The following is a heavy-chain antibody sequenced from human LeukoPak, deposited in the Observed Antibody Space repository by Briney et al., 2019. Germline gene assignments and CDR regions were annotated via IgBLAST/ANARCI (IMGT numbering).Heavy chain of an antibody. J-gene: IGHJ4*02. CDR2: ICWNDDK. Sequence: SRPTRVKPTQTLTLTCAFFWFSLSTGGVGVGCICHPPGKTLEALALICWNDDKRSRPCLKTTVSITKDTSKNEEVLTMTNMDRVDTATYYCAHHGYAKNLCDYWGKGTLVTVSS. V-gene: IGHV2-5*01. CDR1: WFSLSTGGVG. D-gene: IGHD5-18*01. CDR3: AHHGYAKNLCDY.